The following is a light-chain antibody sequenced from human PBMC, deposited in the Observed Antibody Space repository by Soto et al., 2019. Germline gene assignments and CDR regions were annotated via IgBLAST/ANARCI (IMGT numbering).Light chain of an antibody. CDR1: QDISNY. CDR3: QQNDNRPPT. Sequence: DIQMPQSPSSLSASVGDRVTITCQASQDISNYLNWYQQKPGKAPKLLIYDASNLETAVPSRFSGGGSGTDFTFTISSLQPEDIATYYCQQNDNRPPTFGQGTKLESK. V-gene: IGKV1-33*01. CDR2: DAS. J-gene: IGKJ2*01.